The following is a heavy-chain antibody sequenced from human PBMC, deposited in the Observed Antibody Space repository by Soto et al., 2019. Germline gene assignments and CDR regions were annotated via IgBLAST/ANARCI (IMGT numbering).Heavy chain of an antibody. D-gene: IGHD2-15*01. CDR2: ISADNGNT. V-gene: IGHV1-18*01. CDR3: ARGGTPIDY. CDR1: GYTFTNFG. Sequence: QVQLGQSGAEVKKPGASVKVYCKTSGYTFTNFGITWVRQAPGQGLEWMGWISADNGNTNYAQKFQGRVTMTTDTSTSIAYREVRSLSSHDTAVYYCARGGTPIDYLGQGTLVTVSS. J-gene: IGHJ4*02.